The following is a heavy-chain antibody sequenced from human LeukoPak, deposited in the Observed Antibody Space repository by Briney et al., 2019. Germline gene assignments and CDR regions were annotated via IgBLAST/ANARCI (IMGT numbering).Heavy chain of an antibody. CDR3: AREWFAPAYYNWKTPSRWFDP. D-gene: IGHD1-1*01. Sequence: SETLSLTCTVSGGSLSSYYWSWVREPPGKGLEWIGYIYYSGSTNYNPSLKSRVTISVDTSKNQFSLKLSSVTAADTAVYYCAREWFAPAYYNWKTPSRWFDPWGQGTLVTVSS. J-gene: IGHJ5*02. V-gene: IGHV4-59*01. CDR2: IYYSGST. CDR1: GGSLSSYY.